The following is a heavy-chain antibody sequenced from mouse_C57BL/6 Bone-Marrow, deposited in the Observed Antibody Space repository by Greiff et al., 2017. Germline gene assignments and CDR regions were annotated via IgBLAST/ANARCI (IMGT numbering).Heavy chain of an antibody. D-gene: IGHD2-5*01. CDR3: VRLTESNYWYFDV. J-gene: IGHJ1*03. V-gene: IGHV10-1*01. Sequence: EVKLVESGGGLVQPKGSLKLSCAASGFSFNTYAMNWVRQAPGKGLEWVARIRSKSNNYATYYADSVKDRFTISRDDSESMLYLQMNNLKTEDTAMYYCVRLTESNYWYFDVWGTGTTVTVSS. CDR2: IRSKSNNYAT. CDR1: GFSFNTYA.